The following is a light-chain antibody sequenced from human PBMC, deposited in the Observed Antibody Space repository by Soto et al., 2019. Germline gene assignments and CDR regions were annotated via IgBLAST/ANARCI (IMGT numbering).Light chain of an antibody. J-gene: IGKJ1*01. Sequence: EYVLTQSPGTLSLSPGERATLSCRASQSVSSNYLGWYQQRPGQAPRLLIYGASTRATSIPARFIGSGSGTDFTLTISRLEPEDFAVYYCQKYGNFWTFGQGTKVDIK. CDR2: GAS. V-gene: IGKV3-20*01. CDR3: QKYGNFWT. CDR1: QSVSSNY.